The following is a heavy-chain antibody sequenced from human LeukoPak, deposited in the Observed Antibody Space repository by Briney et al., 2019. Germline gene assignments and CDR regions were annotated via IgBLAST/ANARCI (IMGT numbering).Heavy chain of an antibody. V-gene: IGHV1-18*01. CDR1: GYTFTIYG. CDR2: ISAYNGNT. J-gene: IGHJ6*02. CDR3: ARDVGNSKRSYYYYGMDV. Sequence: ASVTVSCTASGYTFTIYGISWVRQAPGQGLEWMGWISAYNGNTNYAQKLQGRVTMTTDTSTSTAYMELRSLRSDDTAVYYCARDVGNSKRSYYYYGMDVWGQGTTVTVSS. D-gene: IGHD1-1*01.